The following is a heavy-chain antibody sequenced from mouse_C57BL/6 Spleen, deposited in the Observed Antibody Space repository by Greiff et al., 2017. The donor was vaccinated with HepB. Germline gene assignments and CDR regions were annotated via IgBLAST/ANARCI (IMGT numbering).Heavy chain of an antibody. V-gene: IGHV1-82*01. CDR3: ARGAYSISSWFAY. CDR1: GYAFSSSW. CDR2: IYPGDGDT. J-gene: IGHJ3*01. Sequence: QVQLQQSGPELVKPGASVKISCKASGYAFSSSWMNWVKQRPGKGLEWIGRIYPGDGDTNYNGKFKGKATLTADKSSSTAYMQLSSLTSEDSAVYFCARGAYSISSWFAYWGQGTLVTVSA. D-gene: IGHD2-5*01.